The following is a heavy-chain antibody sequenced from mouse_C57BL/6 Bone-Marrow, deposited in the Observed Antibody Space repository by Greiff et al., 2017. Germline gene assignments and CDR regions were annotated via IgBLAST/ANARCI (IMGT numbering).Heavy chain of an antibody. Sequence: VQLQQPGAELVKPGASVKLSCKASGYTFTSYWMHWVKQRPGQGLEWIGMIHPNSGSTNYNEKFKSKATLTVDKSSSTAYMQLSSLTSEDSAFYYCARYPPDYFDYWGQGTTLTVSS. J-gene: IGHJ2*01. CDR3: ARYPPDYFDY. V-gene: IGHV1-64*01. CDR1: GYTFTSYW. CDR2: IHPNSGST.